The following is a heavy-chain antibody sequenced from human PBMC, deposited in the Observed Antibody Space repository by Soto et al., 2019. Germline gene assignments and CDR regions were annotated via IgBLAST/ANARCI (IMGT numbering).Heavy chain of an antibody. V-gene: IGHV3-23*01. Sequence: PGGSLRLSCAASGFTLSNYAMSWVRQAPGMGLEWVSAIGGGGDTYYADSVKGRCTISRDKSKNTLYLQMNALRAEDTAVYRRAKAVSYACSGSTCCSRVFDCWGQGTLVAVSS. CDR1: GFTLSNYA. J-gene: IGHJ4*02. D-gene: IGHD2-15*01. CDR3: AKAVSYACSGSTCCSRVFDC. CDR2: IGGGGDT.